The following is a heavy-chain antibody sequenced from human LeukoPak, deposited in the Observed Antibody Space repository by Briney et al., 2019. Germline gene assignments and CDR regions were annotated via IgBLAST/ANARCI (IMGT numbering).Heavy chain of an antibody. V-gene: IGHV3-23*01. CDR3: AKSGYCSSTSCYKGAFDI. CDR2: ISGSGGGA. CDR1: GFTFSVYV. J-gene: IGHJ3*02. D-gene: IGHD2-2*02. Sequence: GGSLRLSCAASGFTFSVYVMSWVRQAPGKGLEWVSGISGSGGGAYYADSVKGRFTISRDNSKNTLHLQMNSLRAEDTAVYYCAKSGYCSSTSCYKGAFDIWGQGTMVTVSS.